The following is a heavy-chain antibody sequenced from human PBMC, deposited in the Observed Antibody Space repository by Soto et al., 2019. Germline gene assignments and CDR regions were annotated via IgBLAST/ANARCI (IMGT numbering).Heavy chain of an antibody. Sequence: ASVKVSCKASGYIFTAYSMHWVRQAPGQGLEWVGWFNPNSGDTIYAQKFQGRVTLTGDTSISTAYMELYSLTSDDTAVYYCARDASAVISLDYWGPGTLIAVSS. CDR3: ARDASAVISLDY. D-gene: IGHD2-21*01. CDR2: FNPNSGDT. J-gene: IGHJ4*02. CDR1: GYIFTAYS. V-gene: IGHV1-2*02.